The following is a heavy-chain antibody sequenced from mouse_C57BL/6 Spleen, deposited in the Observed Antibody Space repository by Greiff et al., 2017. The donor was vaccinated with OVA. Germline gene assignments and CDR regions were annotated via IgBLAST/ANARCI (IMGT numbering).Heavy chain of an antibody. CDR3: ARHGGDFDY. CDR2: ISSGGSYT. V-gene: IGHV5-6*01. Sequence: VESGGDLVKPGGSLKLSCAASGFTFSSYGMSWVRQTPDKRLEWVATISSGGSYTYYPDSVKGRFTISRDNAKNTLYLQMSSLKSEDTAMYYCARHGGDFDYWGQGTTLTVSS. J-gene: IGHJ2*01. CDR1: GFTFSSYG.